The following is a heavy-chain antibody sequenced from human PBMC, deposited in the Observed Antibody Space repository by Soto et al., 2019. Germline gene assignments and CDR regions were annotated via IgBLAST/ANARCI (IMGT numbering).Heavy chain of an antibody. J-gene: IGHJ6*02. CDR3: ARLNTAMVSYYYGMDV. D-gene: IGHD5-18*01. CDR1: GYSFTNYW. CDR2: IYPEDSET. V-gene: IGHV5-51*01. Sequence: GESLKISCKGSGYSFTNYWIGWVRQMPGKDLEWIGIIYPEDSETRYSPSFQGLVTISVDKSISTAYLQWSSLKASDTAMYYCARLNTAMVSYYYGMDVWGQGTAVTVSS.